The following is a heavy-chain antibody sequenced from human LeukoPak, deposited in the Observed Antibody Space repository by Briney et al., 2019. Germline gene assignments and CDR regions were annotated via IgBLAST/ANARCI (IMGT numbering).Heavy chain of an antibody. CDR2: ISPILGIA. CDR3: ARDDVLVPAAGTVLYYYYGMDV. V-gene: IGHV1-69*04. Sequence: SVNLSCEASGVTFSSYAISWVRQAPGQGLEWMGSISPILGIANYAQTFQGRVTITADKSTSTAYMQLSRLRSEDTAVYYCARDDVLVPAAGTVLYYYYGMDVWGQGTTVTVSS. D-gene: IGHD6-13*01. J-gene: IGHJ6*02. CDR1: GVTFSSYA.